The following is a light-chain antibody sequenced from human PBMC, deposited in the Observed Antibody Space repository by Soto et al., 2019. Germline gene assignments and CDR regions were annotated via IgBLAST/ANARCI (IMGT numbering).Light chain of an antibody. Sequence: EIVLTQSPGTLSLSPGERSTLSCRSIQSVSSSYLAWYQQKPGQAPRLLIYGASTRATGIPARFSGSGSGTKFTLIISSLQSEDFAVYYCQQYNNWPPWTFGQGTKVDIK. CDR2: GAS. CDR3: QQYNNWPPWT. J-gene: IGKJ1*01. CDR1: QSVSSSY. V-gene: IGKV3-15*01.